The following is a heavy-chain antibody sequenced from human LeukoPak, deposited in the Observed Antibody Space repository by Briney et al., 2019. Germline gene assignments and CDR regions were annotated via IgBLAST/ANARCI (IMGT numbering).Heavy chain of an antibody. CDR2: INHSGST. Sequence: SETLSLTCAVYGGSFSGYYWSWIRQPPGKGLEWIGEINHSGSTNYNPSLKSRVTISVDTSKNQFSLKLSSVTAADTAVYYCARDFYDSSGYYYVPAFDIWGQGTMVTVSS. D-gene: IGHD3-22*01. J-gene: IGHJ3*02. CDR1: GGSFSGYY. CDR3: ARDFYDSSGYYYVPAFDI. V-gene: IGHV4-34*01.